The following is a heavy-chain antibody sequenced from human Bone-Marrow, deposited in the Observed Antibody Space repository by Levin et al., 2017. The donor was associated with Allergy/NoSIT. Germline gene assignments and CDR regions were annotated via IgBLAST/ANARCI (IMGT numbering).Heavy chain of an antibody. V-gene: IGHV3-30*04. J-gene: IGHJ6*02. CDR1: GFTFSSYA. CDR2: ISYDGSNK. Sequence: PGGSLRLSCAASGFTFSSYAMHWVRQAPGKGLEWVAVISYDGSNKYYADSVKGRFTISRDNSKNTLYLQMNSLRAEDTAVYYCARGTSDPPSYGMDVWGQGTTVTVSS. CDR3: ARGTSDPPSYGMDV. D-gene: IGHD2-2*01.